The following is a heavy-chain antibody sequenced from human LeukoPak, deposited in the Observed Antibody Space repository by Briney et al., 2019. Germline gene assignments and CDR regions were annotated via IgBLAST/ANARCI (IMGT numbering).Heavy chain of an antibody. CDR1: GFTFSSYS. Sequence: PVGSLRLSCAASGFTFSSYSMNWVRQAPGKGLEWVSSISSSNSYIYYADSVKGRFTISRDNAKNSLFLQMNSLRAEDTAVYYCARDRVTGTPNFDYWGQGTLVTVSS. CDR3: ARDRVTGTPNFDY. CDR2: ISSSNSYI. J-gene: IGHJ4*02. D-gene: IGHD1/OR15-1a*01. V-gene: IGHV3-21*01.